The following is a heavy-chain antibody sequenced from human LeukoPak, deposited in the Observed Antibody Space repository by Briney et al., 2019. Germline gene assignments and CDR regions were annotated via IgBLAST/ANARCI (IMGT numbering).Heavy chain of an antibody. D-gene: IGHD1-26*01. CDR1: GYTFTNYG. CDR2: ISAYNGHT. V-gene: IGHV1-18*01. CDR3: ARGGRWELPRPYAFDI. Sequence: GASVKVSCKASGYTFTNYGISWVRQAPGQGLEWMGWISAYNGHTNYAQKLQGRVTMTTDTSTSTAYMELRSLRSDDTAVYYCARGGRWELPRPYAFDIWGQGTMVTVSS. J-gene: IGHJ3*02.